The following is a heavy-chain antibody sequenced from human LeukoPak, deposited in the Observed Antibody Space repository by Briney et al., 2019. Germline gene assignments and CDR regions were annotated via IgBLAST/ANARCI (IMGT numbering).Heavy chain of an antibody. Sequence: SVKVSCKASGGTFSSYAISWVRQAPGQGLEWMGGIIPIFGTANYAQKFQGRVTITADESTSTAYMELSSLRSEDTAVYYCATAMVPYYYMDVWGKGTTVTISS. CDR2: IIPIFGTA. V-gene: IGHV1-69*13. J-gene: IGHJ6*03. CDR3: ATAMVPYYYMDV. CDR1: GGTFSSYA. D-gene: IGHD3-10*01.